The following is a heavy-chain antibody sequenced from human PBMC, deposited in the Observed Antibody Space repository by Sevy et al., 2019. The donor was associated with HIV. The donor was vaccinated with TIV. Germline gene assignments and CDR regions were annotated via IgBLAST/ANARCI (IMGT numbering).Heavy chain of an antibody. CDR1: GFTFSNYW. D-gene: IGHD2-2*01. J-gene: IGHJ6*02. V-gene: IGHV3-7*03. CDR3: ARDCSSATCLWGLDV. Sequence: GSLRLSCAASGFTFSNYWMSWVRQAPGKGLEWVANIKRDGIEKYYVASVKGRFTISRDNAKTSLYLQMNSLRAEDTAAYYCARDCSSATCLWGLDVWGQGTTVTVSS. CDR2: IKRDGIEK.